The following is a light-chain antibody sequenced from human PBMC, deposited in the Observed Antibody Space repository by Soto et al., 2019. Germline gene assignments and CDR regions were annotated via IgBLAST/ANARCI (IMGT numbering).Light chain of an antibody. CDR1: SSNIGSNT. CDR3: AAWDDSLNAYV. CDR2: SNN. Sequence: QSVLTQPPSASGTPGQRVTISCSGSSSNIGSNTVNWYQQLPGTAPKLLIYSNNERPSGVPDRFSGSKSGTSASLAISGLQSEDEADFYCAAWDDSLNAYVIGTGTSSPS. V-gene: IGLV1-44*01. J-gene: IGLJ1*01.